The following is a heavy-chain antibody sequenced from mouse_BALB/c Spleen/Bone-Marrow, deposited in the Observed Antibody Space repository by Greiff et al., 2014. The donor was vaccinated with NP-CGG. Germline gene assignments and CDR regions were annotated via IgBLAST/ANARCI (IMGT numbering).Heavy chain of an antibody. CDR2: ISSSGRYT. V-gene: IGHV5-9-1*01. D-gene: IGHD2-4*01. J-gene: IGHJ1*01. CDR3: SRLRMITTYFDV. CDR1: GFTFSTYA. Sequence: DVMLVESGGGLAKPGGSLQLSCAASGFTFSTYAMSWVRQTPEKRLEWVATISSSGRYTYYPDSVKGRFTISRDNAKNTLYLQMSSLRSEDTAMFYCSRLRMITTYFDVWGAGTTVTVSS.